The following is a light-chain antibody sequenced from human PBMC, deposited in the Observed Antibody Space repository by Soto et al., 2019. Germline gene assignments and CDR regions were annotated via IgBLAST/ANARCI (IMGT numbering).Light chain of an antibody. Sequence: EIVMTQSPATLSVSPGESATLSCRASQRISTNLAWYQHKRGQAPRLLIYGASTRATGIPARYSGSRSETEFTLTITSLQSEDFAVYYCQHYNNWPAWAFGLGTKVDIK. CDR2: GAS. CDR3: QHYNNWPAWA. J-gene: IGKJ1*01. V-gene: IGKV3D-15*01. CDR1: QRISTN.